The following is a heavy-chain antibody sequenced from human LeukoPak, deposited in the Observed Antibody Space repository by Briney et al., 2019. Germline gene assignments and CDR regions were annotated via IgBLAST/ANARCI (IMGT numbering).Heavy chain of an antibody. CDR1: GGSISSYY. CDR2: IYYSGST. CDR3: AREGGSGGSAYYFDY. V-gene: IGHV4-59*01. D-gene: IGHD2-15*01. J-gene: IGHJ4*02. Sequence: SETLSLTCTVSGGSISSYYWSWIRQPPGKGLEWIGYIYYSGSTNYNPSLKSRVTISVGTSKNQFSLKLSSVTAADTAVYYCAREGGSGGSAYYFDYWGQGTLVTVSS.